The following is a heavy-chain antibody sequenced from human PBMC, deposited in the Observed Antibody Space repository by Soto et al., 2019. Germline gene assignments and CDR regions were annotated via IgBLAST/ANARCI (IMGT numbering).Heavy chain of an antibody. CDR2: IYHSGST. J-gene: IGHJ6*02. V-gene: IGHV4-4*02. CDR3: ARAPLFFIAAAGHYYGMDV. D-gene: IGHD6-13*01. Sequence: PSETLSLTCAVSGGSISSSNWWSWVRQPPGKGLEWIGEIYHSGSTNYNPSLKSRVTISVDKSKNQFSLKLSSVTAADTAVYYCARAPLFFIAAAGHYYGMDVWGQGTTVTVSS. CDR1: GGSISSSNW.